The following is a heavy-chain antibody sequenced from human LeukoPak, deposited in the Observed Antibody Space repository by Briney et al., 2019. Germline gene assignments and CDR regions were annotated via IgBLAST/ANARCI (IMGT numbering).Heavy chain of an antibody. J-gene: IGHJ4*02. CDR2: IYYSGST. CDR3: ARLHGSGKKGPYDY. V-gene: IGHV4-39*01. CDR1: GGSISSSSYY. D-gene: IGHD3-10*01. Sequence: SETLSLTCTVSGGSISSSSYYWGWIRQPPGKGLEWIGSIYYSGSTYYNPSLKIRVTISVDTSKNQFSLKLSSVTAADTAVYYCARLHGSGKKGPYDYWGQGTLVTVSS.